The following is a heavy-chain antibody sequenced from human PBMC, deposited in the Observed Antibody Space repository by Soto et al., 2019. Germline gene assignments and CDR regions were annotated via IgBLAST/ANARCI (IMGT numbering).Heavy chain of an antibody. CDR1: GFTFSSYA. D-gene: IGHD3-10*01. Sequence: GGSLSLSCAASGFTFSSYAMGWVRPAPGKGLEWVSGISGRGGNSYFADSVKGRFTISRDNSKNTLYLQMNSLRAEDTAVYYCAKGIRQVATMVEFDSWGQGTLVTVSS. V-gene: IGHV3-23*01. CDR3: AKGIRQVATMVEFDS. CDR2: ISGRGGNS. J-gene: IGHJ4*02.